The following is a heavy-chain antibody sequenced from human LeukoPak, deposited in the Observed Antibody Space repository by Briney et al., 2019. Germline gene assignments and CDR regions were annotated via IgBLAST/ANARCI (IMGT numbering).Heavy chain of an antibody. J-gene: IGHJ3*02. V-gene: IGHV3-48*01. CDR3: ARRQLRNNGFDI. Sequence: PGGSLRLSCPASGFIFSSYSMNWVRQAPGKGLEWVSYISSSSTTIYYADSVRGRFTISRDNAENSLSLQMNSLRVEDTAVYYCARRQLRNNGFDIWGQGTMVTVSS. D-gene: IGHD5-24*01. CDR2: ISSSSTTI. CDR1: GFIFSSYS.